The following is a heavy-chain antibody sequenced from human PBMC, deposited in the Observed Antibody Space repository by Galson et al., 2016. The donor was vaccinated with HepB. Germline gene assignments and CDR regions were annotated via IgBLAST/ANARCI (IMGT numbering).Heavy chain of an antibody. CDR1: GYTFNTYG. D-gene: IGHD6-13*01. V-gene: IGHV1-18*01. CDR3: ARLDTSSWLDYGSEPYYFDY. Sequence: SVKVSCKASGYTFNTYGITWVRQAPGQGLEWMGWINTFTGNTNYAQKFQGRVTMTTETSTSTAYMELGSQTSDDTAVYYCARLDTSSWLDYGSEPYYFDYWGQGTTVTVSS. J-gene: IGHJ4*03. CDR2: INTFTGNT.